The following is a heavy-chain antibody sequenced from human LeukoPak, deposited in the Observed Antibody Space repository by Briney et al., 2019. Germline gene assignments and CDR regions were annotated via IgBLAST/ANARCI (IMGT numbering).Heavy chain of an antibody. CDR2: IYYSGST. J-gene: IGHJ5*02. V-gene: IGHV4-59*01. D-gene: IGHD5-24*01. Sequence: KASETLSLTCTVSGGSISSYYWSWIRQPPGKGLEWIGYIYYSGSTNYNPSLKSRVTISVDTSKNQFSLKLSSVTAADTAVYYCARARGREDNWFDPWGQGTLVTVSS. CDR3: ARARGREDNWFDP. CDR1: GGSISSYY.